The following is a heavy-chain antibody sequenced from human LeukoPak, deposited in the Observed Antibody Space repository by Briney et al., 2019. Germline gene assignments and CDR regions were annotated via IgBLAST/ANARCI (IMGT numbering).Heavy chain of an antibody. CDR3: GRALPRSGSFDY. D-gene: IGHD6-19*01. J-gene: IGHJ4*02. Sequence: ASVKVSCKTSGHSFTNYDINWERQATGQGPEWMGWMNPNSGDTEYAQKFQDRVTMTWDTSISAAYLELRSLSSEDKAVYYYGRALPRSGSFDYWGQGSLVTVSS. CDR2: MNPNSGDT. V-gene: IGHV1-8*01. CDR1: GHSFTNYD.